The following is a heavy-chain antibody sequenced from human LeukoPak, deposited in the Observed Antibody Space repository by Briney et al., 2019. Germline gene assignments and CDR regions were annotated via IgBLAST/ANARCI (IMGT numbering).Heavy chain of an antibody. CDR2: INQSGST. CDR3: ARGGGRYCTTGVCYTSSRAFLYWFDP. CDR1: GGSFRGYY. V-gene: IGHV4-34*01. D-gene: IGHD2-8*01. J-gene: IGHJ5*02. Sequence: SAPLSLTCAVWGGSFRGYYWCGFRQPPGRGVERVGEINQSGSTNYNPSLKIRVTISGDTSKKEVSLKLRSVSAADTAVYYCARGGGRYCTTGVCYTSSRAFLYWFDPCGQGTLVTVSS.